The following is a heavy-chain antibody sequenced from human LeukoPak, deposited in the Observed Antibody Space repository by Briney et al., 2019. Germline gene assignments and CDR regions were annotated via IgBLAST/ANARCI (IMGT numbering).Heavy chain of an antibody. CDR2: ISGSGGST. J-gene: IGHJ4*02. CDR1: GFTFNSYA. CDR3: AKGASSGWYGLMDY. Sequence: PGGSLRLSCAASGFTFNSYAMSWVRQAPGKGLEWVSAISGSGGSTYYADSVKGRFTISRDNSKNTLYLQMNSLRAEDTAVYYCAKGASSGWYGLMDYWGQGTLVTVSS. D-gene: IGHD6-19*01. V-gene: IGHV3-23*01.